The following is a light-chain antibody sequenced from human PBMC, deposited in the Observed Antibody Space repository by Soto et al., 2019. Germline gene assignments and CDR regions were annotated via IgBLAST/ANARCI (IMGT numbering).Light chain of an antibody. Sequence: DVQMTQIPSSLSASVGDRVTITCRASQAISNYLAWYQQKPGKPPKFLIYSASALQSGVPSRFSGSGSGTDFTLTIISLQPEDVATYYCQKYNSAPFFGGGTKVEIK. CDR1: QAISNY. CDR2: SAS. V-gene: IGKV1-27*01. J-gene: IGKJ4*01. CDR3: QKYNSAPF.